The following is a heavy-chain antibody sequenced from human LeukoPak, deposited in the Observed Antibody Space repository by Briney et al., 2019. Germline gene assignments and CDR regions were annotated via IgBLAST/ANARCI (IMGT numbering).Heavy chain of an antibody. Sequence: SETLSLTCTVSGGSISSGDYYWSWIRQHPGKGLEWIGYFYYSGSTYYNPSLKSRVTISVDTSKNQFSLRLSSVTAADTAVYYRAVLTFGGAIDYWGQGTLVTVSS. CDR3: AVLTFGGAIDY. J-gene: IGHJ4*02. CDR2: FYYSGST. V-gene: IGHV4-31*03. CDR1: GGSISSGDYY. D-gene: IGHD3-16*01.